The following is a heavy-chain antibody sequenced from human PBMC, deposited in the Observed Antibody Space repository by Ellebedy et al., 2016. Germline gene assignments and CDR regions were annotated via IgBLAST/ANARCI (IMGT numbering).Heavy chain of an antibody. V-gene: IGHV4-34*01. J-gene: IGHJ4*02. CDR3: VRGGRFSTWYGDY. CDR2: IDHSGTT. CDR1: GGSFTAYY. Sequence: SETLSFTCAVYGGSFTAYYWGWIRQPPGKGLEWIGEIDHSGTTNYNPSLKSRITISIDTSKNQFSLKLSSVTAADTAVYYCVRGGRFSTWYGDYWGQGTLVTVSS. D-gene: IGHD6-13*01.